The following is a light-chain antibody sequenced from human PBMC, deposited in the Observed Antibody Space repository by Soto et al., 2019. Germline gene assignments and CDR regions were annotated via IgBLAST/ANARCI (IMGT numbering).Light chain of an antibody. CDR1: QGIAPY. CDR2: ATA. CDR3: QKYNTAPLT. Sequence: DVQMTQSPSSLSAFVGDRVTITCRASQGIAPYLAWIQQKPGKVPKLLVYATATWESGVPSRFSGSGSGTDFTLTISRLQPEDVATYYCQKYNTAPLTFGGGTKVEIK. J-gene: IGKJ4*01. V-gene: IGKV1-27*01.